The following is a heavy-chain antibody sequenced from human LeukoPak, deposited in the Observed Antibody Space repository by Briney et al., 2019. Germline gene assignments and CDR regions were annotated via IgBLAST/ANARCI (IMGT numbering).Heavy chain of an antibody. V-gene: IGHV4-4*07. CDR1: GGSISSYY. CDR2: IYTSGST. J-gene: IGHJ6*02. CDR3: ARDRAQRITIFGVVSKLYYYGMDV. Sequence: PSETLSLTCTVSGGSISSYYWSWIRQPAGKGLEWIGRIYTSGSTNYNPSLKSRVTMSVDTSKNQFSLKLSSVTAADTAVYYCARDRAQRITIFGVVSKLYYYGMDVWGQGTTVAVSS. D-gene: IGHD3-3*01.